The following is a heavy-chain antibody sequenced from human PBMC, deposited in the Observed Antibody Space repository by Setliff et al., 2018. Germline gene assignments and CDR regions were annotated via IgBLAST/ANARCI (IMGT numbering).Heavy chain of an antibody. Sequence: ASVKVSCKASGYTFTSYDIKWVRQATGQGLEWMGWMNPNSGNTGYAQKCQGRVTMTEDTSTDTAYMELSSLRSEDTAVYYCARDRVPPLFGVGSYYYMDVWGKGTTVTVSS. J-gene: IGHJ6*03. V-gene: IGHV1-8*02. CDR2: MNPNSGNT. CDR1: GYTFTSYD. D-gene: IGHD3-3*01. CDR3: ARDRVPPLFGVGSYYYMDV.